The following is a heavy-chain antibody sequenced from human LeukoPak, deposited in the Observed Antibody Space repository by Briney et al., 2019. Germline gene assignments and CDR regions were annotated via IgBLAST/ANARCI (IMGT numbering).Heavy chain of an antibody. CDR1: GYTFTGYY. CDR3: ACQIEVGATHRGYYYYMDV. Sequence: SVTVSCKASGYTFTGYYMHWARQAPGQGLEWMRGLIPMFGTANYAQKFQGRVTITADKSTSTAYMELSSLRSEDTAVYYCACQIEVGATHRGYYYYMDVWGKGTTVTVSS. J-gene: IGHJ6*03. D-gene: IGHD1-26*01. V-gene: IGHV1-69*06. CDR2: LIPMFGTA.